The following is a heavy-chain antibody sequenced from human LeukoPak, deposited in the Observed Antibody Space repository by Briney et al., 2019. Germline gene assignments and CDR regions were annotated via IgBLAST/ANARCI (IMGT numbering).Heavy chain of an antibody. CDR2: ISYDGSTK. V-gene: IGHV3-30-3*02. Sequence: GGSLRLSCAASGITFSTYSMHWVRQAPGKGLEWVAVISYDGSTKYYADAVKGRFTISRDNSKNTLYLQMNSLRAEDTAFYYCAKTPGFFDYWGQGTLVTVSS. J-gene: IGHJ4*02. CDR3: AKTPGFFDY. CDR1: GITFSTYS. D-gene: IGHD3-9*01.